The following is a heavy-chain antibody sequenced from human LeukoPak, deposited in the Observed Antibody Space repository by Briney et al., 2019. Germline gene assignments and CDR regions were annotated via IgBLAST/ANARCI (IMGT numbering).Heavy chain of an antibody. J-gene: IGHJ3*02. Sequence: SESLSLTCAVYGGSFSGYYWSWIRQPPGKGLEWIGEINPSGSTDYNPSLKSRVTISVDTSKNQFSLRLSSVTAADTAVYYCARRTRDSSGLGALRIWGHGIPVTVSS. CDR3: ARRTRDSSGLGALRI. V-gene: IGHV4-34*01. D-gene: IGHD6-19*01. CDR1: GGSFSGYY. CDR2: INPSGST.